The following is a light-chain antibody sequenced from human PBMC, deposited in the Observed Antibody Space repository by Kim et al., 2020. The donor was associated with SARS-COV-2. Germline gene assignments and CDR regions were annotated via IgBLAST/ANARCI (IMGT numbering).Light chain of an antibody. CDR2: DVT. CDR3: SSYTSSRLDV. V-gene: IGLV2-14*03. CDR1: SSDVGTYSY. Sequence: GQSITISCTGTSSDVGTYSYVSWYEQHPGKAPRLMIHDVTNRSSGVSNRFSGSKSGNTASLTISGLQAEDEADYYCSSYTSSRLDVFGTGTKVTVL. J-gene: IGLJ1*01.